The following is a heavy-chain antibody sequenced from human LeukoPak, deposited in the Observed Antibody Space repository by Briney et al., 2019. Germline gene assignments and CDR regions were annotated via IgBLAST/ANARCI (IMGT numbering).Heavy chain of an antibody. J-gene: IGHJ6*03. CDR1: GFTFSNAWM. D-gene: IGHD2-21*02. V-gene: IGHV4-38-2*01. CDR3: ARAACGGDCYWFDYYYYMDV. Sequence: PGGSLRLSCAASGFTFSNAWMSWVRQPPGKGLEWIGSIYYSGSTYYNPSLKSRVTISVDASKSQFSLKLSSVTAADTAVYYCARAACGGDCYWFDYYYYMDVWGKGTTVTVSS. CDR2: IYYSGST.